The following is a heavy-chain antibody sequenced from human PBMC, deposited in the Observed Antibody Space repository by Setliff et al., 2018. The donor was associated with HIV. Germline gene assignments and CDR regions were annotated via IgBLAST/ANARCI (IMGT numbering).Heavy chain of an antibody. CDR1: GFTFNRNC. V-gene: IGHV3-7*03. D-gene: IGHD2-2*03. J-gene: IGHJ4*02. CDR3: AKVDNGHCLSNSCRDFDY. CDR2: IKQDGSEK. Sequence: PGGSLRLSCAASGFTFNRNCMSWVRQVPGKGLEWVATIKQDGSEKYYVDSVKGRFTISRDNAKNSLYLQMNSLRAEDTAVYYCAKVDNGHCLSNSCRDFDYWGQGTLVTVSS.